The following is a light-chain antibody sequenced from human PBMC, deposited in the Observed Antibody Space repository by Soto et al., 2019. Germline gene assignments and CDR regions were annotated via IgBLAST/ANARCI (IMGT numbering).Light chain of an antibody. CDR3: QQRSNWYT. CDR2: KAS. V-gene: IGKV1-5*03. CDR1: QTISSW. J-gene: IGKJ2*01. Sequence: DIPMTQSPSTLSGSVGDRVTITCRASQTISSWLAWYQQKPGKAPKLLIYKASTLKSGVPSRFSGSGSGTEFTLTISSLQPDDFATYYCQQRSNWYTFGQGTKLEIK.